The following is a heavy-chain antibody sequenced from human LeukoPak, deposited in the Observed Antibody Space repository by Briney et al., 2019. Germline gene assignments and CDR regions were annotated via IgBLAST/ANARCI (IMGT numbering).Heavy chain of an antibody. Sequence: GGSLRLSCAASGFTFSSYDMHWVRQATGKGLEWVSGIGTAGDIYYSGSVKGRFTISRENAKSSLYLQMNSLRAEDTALYYCARDIQGVAVAGTHFDYWGQGTLVTVSS. CDR2: IGTAGDI. CDR3: ARDIQGVAVAGTHFDY. D-gene: IGHD6-19*01. CDR1: GFTFSSYD. V-gene: IGHV3-13*01. J-gene: IGHJ4*02.